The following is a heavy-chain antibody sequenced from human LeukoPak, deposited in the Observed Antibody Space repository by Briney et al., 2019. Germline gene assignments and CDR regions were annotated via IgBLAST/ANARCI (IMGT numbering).Heavy chain of an antibody. CDR1: GYTFTSYD. Sequence: ASVKVSCKASGYTFTSYDINWVRQATGQGLEWMGWMNPNSGNTGYAQKFQGRVTMTRNTSISTAYMELSSLRSEDTAVYYCARGGLYYRRRKYNWFDPWGQGTLVTVSS. J-gene: IGHJ5*02. CDR2: MNPNSGNT. D-gene: IGHD3-16*01. CDR3: ARGGLYYRRRKYNWFDP. V-gene: IGHV1-8*01.